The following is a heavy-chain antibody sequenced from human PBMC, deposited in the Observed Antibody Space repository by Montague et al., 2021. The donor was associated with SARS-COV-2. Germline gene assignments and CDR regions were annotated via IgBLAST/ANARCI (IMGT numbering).Heavy chain of an antibody. Sequence: SETLSLTCTVSGGSINYYYWHWLRQSAAKGLEWIGRIYSSGNANYSPSLKSRVTMSVDTSQNQFSLKLNSLTAADTAVYYCARGDHPQSASWYFFDTWGQGALGTVSS. D-gene: IGHD6-13*01. CDR2: IYSSGNA. V-gene: IGHV4-4*07. CDR1: GGSINYYY. CDR3: ARGDHPQSASWYFFDT. J-gene: IGHJ4*02.